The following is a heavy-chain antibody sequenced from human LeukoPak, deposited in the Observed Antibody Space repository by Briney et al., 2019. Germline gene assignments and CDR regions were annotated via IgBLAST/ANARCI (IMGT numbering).Heavy chain of an antibody. CDR1: GGSISSYY. J-gene: IGHJ4*02. CDR3: ARQLATITSPDY. Sequence: PSETLSLTCTVSGGSISSYYWSWIRQPPGKGLEWIGYIYYSGSTNYNPSLKSRVTISVDTSKNQFSLKLSSVTAADTAVYYCARQLATITSPDYWGQGTLVTVSS. V-gene: IGHV4-59*01. CDR2: IYYSGST. D-gene: IGHD5-12*01.